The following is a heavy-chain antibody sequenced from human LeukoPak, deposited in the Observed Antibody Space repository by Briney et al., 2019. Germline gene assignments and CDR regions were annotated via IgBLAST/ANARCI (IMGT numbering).Heavy chain of an antibody. Sequence: ASVKVSCKASGYTFTAYYIHWERQAPGEGLEWMGHINPNSGGTKYAQKFQGRVTMTGDTSISTAYMELRSLNSDDTAIYYSATVEYNFGPSDYWGLGTLVTVSS. D-gene: IGHD5-18*01. J-gene: IGHJ4*02. CDR3: ATVEYNFGPSDY. CDR1: GYTFTAYY. V-gene: IGHV1-2*06. CDR2: INPNSGGT.